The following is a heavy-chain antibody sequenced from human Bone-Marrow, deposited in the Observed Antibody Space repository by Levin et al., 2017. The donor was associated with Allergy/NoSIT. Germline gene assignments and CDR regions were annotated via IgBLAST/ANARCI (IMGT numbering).Heavy chain of an antibody. CDR1: GFTFSSYD. CDR3: ARGDNYYDGSDGGYFDF. CDR2: ISYHGSNK. D-gene: IGHD3-22*01. J-gene: IGHJ4*02. V-gene: IGHV3-30*04. Sequence: GESLKISCAASGFTFSSYDMHWVRQAPGKGLEWVAVISYHGSNKYYADSVKGRFTISRDNSKNTLYLQMNSLRAEDTAVYYCARGDNYYDGSDGGYFDFWGQGTLVSVSS.